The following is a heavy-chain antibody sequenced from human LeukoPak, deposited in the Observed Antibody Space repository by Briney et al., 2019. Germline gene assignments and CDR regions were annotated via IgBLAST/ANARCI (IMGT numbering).Heavy chain of an antibody. CDR2: INSDGSST. V-gene: IGHV3-74*01. Sequence: PGGSLRLSCAASGFTFSSYWRHWVRQAPGKGLVWVSRINSDGSSTSYADSVKGRFTISRDNAKNTLYLQMNSLRAEDTAVYYCARGSAYSGYQDYWGQGTLVTVSS. D-gene: IGHD5-12*01. CDR3: ARGSAYSGYQDY. CDR1: GFTFSSYW. J-gene: IGHJ4*02.